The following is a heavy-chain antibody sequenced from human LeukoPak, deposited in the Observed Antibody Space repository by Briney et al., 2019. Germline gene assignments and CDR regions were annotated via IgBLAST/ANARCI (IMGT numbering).Heavy chain of an antibody. CDR3: AKHHPGSSHLVDY. CDR2: ISSSGSTI. Sequence: GGSLRLSCAASGFTFSDYYMSWIRQAPGKGLEWVSYISSSGSTIYYADSVKGRFTISRDNAKNSLYLQMNNLRAEDTAVFYCAKHHPGSSHLVDYWGQGTLVTVSS. CDR1: GFTFSDYY. J-gene: IGHJ4*02. V-gene: IGHV3-11*01. D-gene: IGHD6-6*01.